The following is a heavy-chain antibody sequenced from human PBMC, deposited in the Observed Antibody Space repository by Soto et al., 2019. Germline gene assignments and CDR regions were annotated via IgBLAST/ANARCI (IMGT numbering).Heavy chain of an antibody. CDR3: ATAEVDY. CDR2: VTGDGHTI. V-gene: IGHV3-74*01. Sequence: PGGSLRLSCSASGFTFANSWMHWIRQAPGKGPEWVSRVTGDGHTIQYADSVKGRFTVSRDNAKNTLYLQMNSLRAEDTAVYYCATAEVDYWGPGTLVTDAS. J-gene: IGHJ4*02. CDR1: GFTFANSW.